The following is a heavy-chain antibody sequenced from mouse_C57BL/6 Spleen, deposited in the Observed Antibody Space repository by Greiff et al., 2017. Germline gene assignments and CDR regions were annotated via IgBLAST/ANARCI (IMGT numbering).Heavy chain of an antibody. CDR2: IYPGSGGT. V-gene: IGHV1-55*01. Sequence: QVQLQQPGAELVKPGASVKMSCKASGYTFTSYWITWVKQRPGQGLEWIGDIYPGSGGTNYNEKFKSKATLTVDKSSSTAYMQLSSLTSEDSAVYYCATHGDYPHAMDYWGQGTSVTVSS. J-gene: IGHJ4*01. D-gene: IGHD2-13*01. CDR1: GYTFTSYW. CDR3: ATHGDYPHAMDY.